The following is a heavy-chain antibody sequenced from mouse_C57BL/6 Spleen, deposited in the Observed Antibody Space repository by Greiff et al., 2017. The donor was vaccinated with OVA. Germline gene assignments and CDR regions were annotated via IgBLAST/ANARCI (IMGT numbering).Heavy chain of an antibody. CDR3: ARRGDGYYVGAMDY. Sequence: QVQLQQSGAELVRPGTSVKVSCKASGYAFTNYLIEWVKQRPGQGLEWIGVINPGSGGTNYNEKFKGKATLTADKSSSTAYMQLSSLTSEDSAVYFCARRGDGYYVGAMDYWGQGTSVTVSS. CDR1: GYAFTNYL. D-gene: IGHD2-3*01. CDR2: INPGSGGT. V-gene: IGHV1-54*01. J-gene: IGHJ4*01.